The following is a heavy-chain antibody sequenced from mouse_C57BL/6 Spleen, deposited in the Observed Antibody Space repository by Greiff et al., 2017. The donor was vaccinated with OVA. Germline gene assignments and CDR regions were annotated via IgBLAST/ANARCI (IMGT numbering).Heavy chain of an antibody. D-gene: IGHD1-1*01. V-gene: IGHV5-17*01. Sequence: EVQLVESGGGLVKPGGSLKLSCAASGFTFSDYGMHWVRQAPEKGLEWVAYISSGSSTIYYADTVKGRFTSSRDNAKNTLFLQMTSLRSEDTAMYYCARTYYGSRGYYAMDYWGQGTSVTVSS. CDR1: GFTFSDYG. J-gene: IGHJ4*01. CDR2: ISSGSSTI. CDR3: ARTYYGSRGYYAMDY.